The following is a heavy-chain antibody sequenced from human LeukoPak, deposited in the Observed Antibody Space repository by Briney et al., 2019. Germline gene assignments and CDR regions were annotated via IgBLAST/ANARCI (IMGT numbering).Heavy chain of an antibody. V-gene: IGHV4-39*01. J-gene: IGHJ4*02. CDR1: GGSISSGSYY. CDR3: ASWGGGVNYDFWSGQPFDY. Sequence: SETLSLTCTVSGGSISSGSYYWGWIRQPPGKGLEWIGSIYYSGSTYYNPSLKSRVTISVDTSKNQFSLKLSSVTAADTAVYYCASWGGGVNYDFWSGQPFDYWGQGTLVTVSS. CDR2: IYYSGST. D-gene: IGHD3-3*01.